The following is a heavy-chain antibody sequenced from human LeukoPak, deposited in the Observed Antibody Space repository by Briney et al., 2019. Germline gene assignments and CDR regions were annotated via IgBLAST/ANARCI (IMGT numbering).Heavy chain of an antibody. V-gene: IGHV4-59*01. CDR2: IYYSGST. CDR3: ARGKYHYDSRPVAGWYFDY. Sequence: SETLSLTCTVSGVSISSYHWSWIRQPPGKGLEWIGYIYYSGSTNYNPSLKSRVTISVDTSKNQFSLKLSSVTAADTAVYYCARGKYHYDSRPVAGWYFDYWGQGTLVTVSS. CDR1: GVSISSYH. J-gene: IGHJ4*02. D-gene: IGHD3-22*01.